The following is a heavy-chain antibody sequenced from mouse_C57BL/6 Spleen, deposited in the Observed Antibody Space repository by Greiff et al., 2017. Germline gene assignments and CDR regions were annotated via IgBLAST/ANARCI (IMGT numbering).Heavy chain of an antibody. CDR3: VRNYGSSYYYAMDY. CDR2: IRSKSNNYAT. V-gene: IGHV10-1*01. J-gene: IGHJ4*01. D-gene: IGHD1-1*01. CDR1: GFSFNTYA. Sequence: EVQRVESGGGLVQPKGSLKLSCAASGFSFNTYAKNWVRQAPGKGLEWVARIRSKSNNYATYYADSVKDRFTISRDDSESMLYLQMNNLKTEDTAMYYCVRNYGSSYYYAMDYWGQGTSVTVSS.